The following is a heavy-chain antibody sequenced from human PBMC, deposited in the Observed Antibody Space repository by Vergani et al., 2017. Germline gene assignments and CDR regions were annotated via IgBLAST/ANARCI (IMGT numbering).Heavy chain of an antibody. D-gene: IGHD2-2*01. CDR3: ARSIVVVPAAIGFGLVFDP. Sequence: EVQLVQSGAEVKKPGESLKISCKGSGYSFTSYWIGWVRQMPGKGLEWMGIIHPGDSDTRYSPSFQGQVTISADTSISTAYLQWSSLKASDTAMYYCARSIVVVPAAIGFGLVFDPWGQGTLVTVSS. CDR2: IHPGDSDT. CDR1: GYSFTSYW. J-gene: IGHJ5*02. V-gene: IGHV5-51*01.